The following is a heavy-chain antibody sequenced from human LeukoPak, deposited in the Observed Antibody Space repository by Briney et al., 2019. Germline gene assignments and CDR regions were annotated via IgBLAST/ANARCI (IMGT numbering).Heavy chain of an antibody. CDR2: IIPIFGTA. Sequence: ASVKVSCKASGGTFSSYAISWVRQAPGQGHEWMGGIIPIFGTANYAQKFQGRVTITADESTSTAYMELSSLRSEDTAVYYCARDKQNWNDARHAFDIWGQGTMVTVSS. J-gene: IGHJ3*02. CDR1: GGTFSSYA. D-gene: IGHD1-1*01. CDR3: ARDKQNWNDARHAFDI. V-gene: IGHV1-69*13.